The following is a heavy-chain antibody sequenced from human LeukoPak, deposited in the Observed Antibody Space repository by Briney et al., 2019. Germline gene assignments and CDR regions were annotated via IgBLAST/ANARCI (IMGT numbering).Heavy chain of an antibody. D-gene: IGHD3-10*01. CDR3: ARGSGITYPLVTFDI. J-gene: IGHJ3*02. CDR2: IYYSGST. Sequence: SETLSLTCTVSGGSIRSTNYYWGWIRQPPGNGLEWIGSIYYSGSTYYNPSLKSRVTISVDTSKNQFSLKLSSVTAADTAVYYCARGSGITYPLVTFDIWGQGTMVTVSS. V-gene: IGHV4-39*01. CDR1: GGSIRSTNYY.